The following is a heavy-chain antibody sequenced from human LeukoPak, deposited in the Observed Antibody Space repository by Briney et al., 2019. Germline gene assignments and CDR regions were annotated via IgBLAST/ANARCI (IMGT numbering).Heavy chain of an antibody. Sequence: PSETLSLTCTVSGGSISSGAYYWSWIRQHPGKGLEWIGYIFYSGDTYYNPSLRSRVTISLDTSRNQFSLKLSSVTAADTAVYYCARCRDLGDYYFDQRGQGTLVTVSS. J-gene: IGHJ4*02. D-gene: IGHD3-16*01. V-gene: IGHV4-31*03. CDR1: GGSISSGAYY. CDR3: ARCRDLGDYYFDQ. CDR2: IFYSGDT.